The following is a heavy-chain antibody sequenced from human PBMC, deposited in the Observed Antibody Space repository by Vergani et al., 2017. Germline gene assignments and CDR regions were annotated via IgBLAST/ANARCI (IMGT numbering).Heavy chain of an antibody. V-gene: IGHV3-30*02. Sequence: QVQLVESGGGVVQRGGSLRLSCATSVFTLSNYDMQWIRQGPGKGLEFVAFIQFDGSNQYYADSGKGRFTLSRDFSKNTLYLQMNSLRTDDTATYYCAKHFRGWGIDYWGQGTQVIVSS. CDR1: VFTLSNYD. CDR3: AKHFRGWGIDY. D-gene: IGHD3-16*01. CDR2: IQFDGSNQ. J-gene: IGHJ4*02.